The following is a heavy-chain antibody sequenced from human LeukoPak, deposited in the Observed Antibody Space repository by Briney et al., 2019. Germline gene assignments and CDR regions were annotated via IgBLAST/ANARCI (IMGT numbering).Heavy chain of an antibody. V-gene: IGHV3-66*01. D-gene: IGHD6-13*01. CDR2: IYSGGST. CDR3: AYSSSWYAELIY. Sequence: GGSLRLSCTTSGFSFSTYAMSWVRQVPGKGLEWVSVIYSGGSTYYADSVKGRFTISRDNSKNTLYLQMNSLRAEDTAVYYCAYSSSWYAELIYWGQGTLVTVSS. J-gene: IGHJ4*02. CDR1: GFSFSTYA.